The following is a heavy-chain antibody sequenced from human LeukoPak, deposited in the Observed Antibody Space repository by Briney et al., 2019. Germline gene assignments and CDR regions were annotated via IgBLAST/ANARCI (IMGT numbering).Heavy chain of an antibody. V-gene: IGHV3-30-3*01. CDR3: ARGWEPFDY. D-gene: IGHD1-14*01. CDR1: GFTFNTYA. Sequence: GRSLRLSCAASGFTFNTYAMHWVRQAPGKGLEWVAVISYDGNKKYYADSVKGRFTISRDNSRNTVHVQMNSLRPEDTAVYYCARGWEPFDYWGQGSLVTVSS. CDR2: ISYDGNKK. J-gene: IGHJ4*02.